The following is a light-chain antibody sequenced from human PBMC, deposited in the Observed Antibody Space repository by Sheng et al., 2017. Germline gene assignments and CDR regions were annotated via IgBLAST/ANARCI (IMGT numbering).Light chain of an antibody. J-gene: IGKJ4*01. Sequence: EIVLTQSPATLSLSPGGVEPPSPGRASQSVSSYLAWYQQKPGQAPRLLXYDASNRATGIPARFSGSGSGTDSLSPSSSLEPEDFAVYYCQQRSNWPLTFGGGTKVRSN. V-gene: IGKV3-11*01. CDR1: QSVSSY. CDR2: DAS. CDR3: QQRSNWPLT.